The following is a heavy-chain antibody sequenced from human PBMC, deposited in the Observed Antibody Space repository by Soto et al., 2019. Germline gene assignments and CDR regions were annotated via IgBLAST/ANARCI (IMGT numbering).Heavy chain of an antibody. CDR1: GGTFSSYA. CDR3: AKRNFKYGDLYYFDY. CDR2: IIPIFGTA. Sequence: SVKVSCKASGGTFSSYALSWVRQALGQGLEWMGGIIPIFGTANYAQKFQGRVTITADESTSTAYMELSSLRSEDTAVYYCAKRNFKYGDLYYFDYWGQGTLVTVSS. D-gene: IGHD4-17*01. J-gene: IGHJ4*02. V-gene: IGHV1-69*13.